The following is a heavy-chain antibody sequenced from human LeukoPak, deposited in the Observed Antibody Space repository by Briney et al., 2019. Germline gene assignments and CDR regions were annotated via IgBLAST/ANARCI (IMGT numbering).Heavy chain of an antibody. CDR3: ARHLLTYDSSGYATY. Sequence: ASVKVSCKASGGTFSSYAISWVRQAPGQGLEWMGGIIPIFGTANYAQKFQGRVTITADESTSTAYMELSSLRSEDTAVYYCARHLLTYDSSGYATYWGQGTLVTVSS. D-gene: IGHD3-22*01. CDR2: IIPIFGTA. J-gene: IGHJ4*02. CDR1: GGTFSSYA. V-gene: IGHV1-69*13.